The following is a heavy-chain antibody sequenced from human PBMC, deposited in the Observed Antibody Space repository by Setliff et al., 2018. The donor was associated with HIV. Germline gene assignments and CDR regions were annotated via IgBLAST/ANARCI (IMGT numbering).Heavy chain of an antibody. CDR1: GDSVSSRSYY. CDR3: AQLGMVDDFDY. Sequence: PSETLSLTCTVSGDSVSSRSYYWSWIRQPPGKGLEWIGYIDYSGSTNYNPSLKSRVTISVDTSKNHFSLKLRSVTAADTAVYYCAQLGMVDDFDYWGQGTLVTVSS. J-gene: IGHJ4*02. CDR2: IDYSGST. V-gene: IGHV4-61*03. D-gene: IGHD1-1*01.